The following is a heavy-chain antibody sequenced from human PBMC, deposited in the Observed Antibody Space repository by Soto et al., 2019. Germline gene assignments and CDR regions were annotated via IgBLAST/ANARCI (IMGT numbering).Heavy chain of an antibody. Sequence: GGSLRLSCAASGFTFSSYSMNWVRQAPGKGLEWVSYISSSSSTIYYADSVKGRFTISRDNAKNSLYLQMNSLRAEDTAVYYCARDQSPLRYGDYVDYWGQGTLVTVSS. CDR1: GFTFSSYS. CDR2: ISSSSSTI. D-gene: IGHD4-17*01. CDR3: ARDQSPLRYGDYVDY. J-gene: IGHJ4*02. V-gene: IGHV3-48*01.